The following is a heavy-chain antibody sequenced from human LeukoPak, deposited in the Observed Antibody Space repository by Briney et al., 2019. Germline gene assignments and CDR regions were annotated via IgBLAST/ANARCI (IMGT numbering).Heavy chain of an antibody. CDR1: GGSFSGCY. J-gene: IGHJ4*02. D-gene: IGHD3-10*01. Sequence: PSETLSLTCAVYGGSFSGCYWSWIRQPPGKGLEWIGEINHSGSTNYNPSLKSRVTISVDTSKNQFSLKLSSVTAADTAVYYCARGRSTMVRGVLFDYWGQGTLVTVSS. CDR3: ARGRSTMVRGVLFDY. V-gene: IGHV4-34*01. CDR2: INHSGST.